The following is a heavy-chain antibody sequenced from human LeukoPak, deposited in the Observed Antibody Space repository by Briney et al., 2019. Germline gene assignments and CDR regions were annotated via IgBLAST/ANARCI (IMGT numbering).Heavy chain of an antibody. Sequence: SETLSLTCTVSGGSINTTTYYWGWIRQPPGKGLEWIGSIYYSGSTYYKSYLKSRVTISVDTSKNHFSLKLSSVSAADTAVYYCARHWSGRGVGYFDYWGQGTLVTVSS. V-gene: IGHV4-39*01. J-gene: IGHJ4*02. D-gene: IGHD3-3*01. CDR1: GGSINTTTYY. CDR3: ARHWSGRGVGYFDY. CDR2: IYYSGST.